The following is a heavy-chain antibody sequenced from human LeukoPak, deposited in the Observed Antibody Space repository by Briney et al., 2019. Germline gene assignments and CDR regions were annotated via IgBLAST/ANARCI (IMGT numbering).Heavy chain of an antibody. D-gene: IGHD1-26*01. CDR1: GFTFDVYA. CDR3: AKERWQLRGYSDY. CDR2: ISWNSGSI. Sequence: GGSLRLSCAASGFTFDVYAMHWVRQAPGKALEGFSGISWNSGSIGYADSVKGRFTISRDNAKNSLHLQMNSRRAEDWVLYCSAKERWQLRGYSDYWGQGTLVTVSS. V-gene: IGHV3-9*01. J-gene: IGHJ4*02.